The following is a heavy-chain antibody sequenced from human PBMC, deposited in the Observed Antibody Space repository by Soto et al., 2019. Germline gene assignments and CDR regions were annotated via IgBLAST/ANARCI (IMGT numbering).Heavy chain of an antibody. D-gene: IGHD1-7*01. CDR2: IYQDGSGT. J-gene: IGHJ4*02. Sequence: PGGSLRLSCVASGFSFGNHWLTWVRRAPGKGLEWVANIYQDGSGTYYADSVKGRFTVSRDNSKMSLYLQLNDLRVEDTGVFYCARASRSGNTGFALDSWGRGALVTVSS. V-gene: IGHV3-7*01. CDR1: GFSFGNHW. CDR3: ARASRSGNTGFALDS.